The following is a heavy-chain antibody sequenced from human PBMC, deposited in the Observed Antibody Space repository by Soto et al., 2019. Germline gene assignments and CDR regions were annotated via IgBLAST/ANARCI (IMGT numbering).Heavy chain of an antibody. J-gene: IGHJ5*02. D-gene: IGHD1-1*01. CDR3: ARNKGGTTFWFDP. CDR1: GGSFSGYY. V-gene: IGHV4-34*01. Sequence: PSETLSLTCAVYGGSFSGYYWSWIRQPPGKGLEWIGEINHSGSTNYNPSLKSRVTISVDTSKNQFSLKLSSVTAADTAVYYCARNKGGTTFWFDPWGLGTLVTVSS. CDR2: INHSGST.